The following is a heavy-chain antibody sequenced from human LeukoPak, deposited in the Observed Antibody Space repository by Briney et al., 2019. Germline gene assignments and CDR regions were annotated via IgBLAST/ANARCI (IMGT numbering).Heavy chain of an antibody. CDR2: IIPIFGTA. V-gene: IGHV1-69*13. Sequence: SVKVSCKASGGTFSSYAISWVRQAPGQGLEWMGGIIPIFGTANYAQKFQGRVTITADESTSTAYMELSSLRAEDTALYYCAKDSSGWYGGYFDYWGQGTLVTVSS. CDR1: GGTFSSYA. D-gene: IGHD6-19*01. CDR3: AKDSSGWYGGYFDY. J-gene: IGHJ4*02.